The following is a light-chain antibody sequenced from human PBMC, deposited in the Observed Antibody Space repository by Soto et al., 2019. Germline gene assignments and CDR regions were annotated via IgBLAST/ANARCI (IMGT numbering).Light chain of an antibody. CDR1: SSDVGGYNY. CDR2: DVS. V-gene: IGLV2-14*01. J-gene: IGLJ2*01. CDR3: SSYTTSSTSHVV. Sequence: QSALTQPASVSGSPGQSITISCTGTSSDVGGYNYVSWYQQHPSKAPKLMIYDVSNRPSGVSNRVSGSKSGNTASLTISGLQAEGEADYYCSSYTTSSTSHVVFGGGTKLTVL.